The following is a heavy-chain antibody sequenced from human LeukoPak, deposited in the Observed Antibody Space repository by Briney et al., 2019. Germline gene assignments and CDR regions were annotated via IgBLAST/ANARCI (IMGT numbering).Heavy chain of an antibody. Sequence: GGSLRLSCAASGFTFSSYAMSWVRQAPGKGLEWVSAIKGRFTISRDKSKNTLSLQMNSLGAEDTAVYYCAQQVGYCSSGSCYFTYWGQGTLVTVSS. D-gene: IGHD2-15*01. CDR2: I. V-gene: IGHV3-23*01. J-gene: IGHJ1*01. CDR3: AQQVGYCSSGSCYFTY. CDR1: GFTFSSYA.